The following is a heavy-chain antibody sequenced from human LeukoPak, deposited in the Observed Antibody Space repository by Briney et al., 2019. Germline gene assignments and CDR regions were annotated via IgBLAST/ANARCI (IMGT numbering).Heavy chain of an antibody. J-gene: IGHJ4*02. CDR1: GFTLTYYA. Sequence: GSSLRLSCAASGFTLTYYAMHRVRQAPGTGLERVSVTSYDRNKRYYADSGKGRFNISRDSSKNTLYLQMSSLRAEDTAVYYCARSSYDYGGIEGPFDYWGQGTLVTVSS. CDR2: TSYDRNKR. CDR3: ARSSYDYGGIEGPFDY. V-gene: IGHV3-30*15. D-gene: IGHD4-23*01.